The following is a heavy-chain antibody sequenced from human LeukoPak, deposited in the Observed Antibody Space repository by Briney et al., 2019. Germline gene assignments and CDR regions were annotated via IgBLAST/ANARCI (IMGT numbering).Heavy chain of an antibody. CDR2: IKSKTDGGTT. CDR1: GFTFSNAW. CDR3: TTEMAKGAFDI. Sequence: GGSLRLSCAASGFTFSNAWMSWVRQAPGKGLEWVGRIKSKTDGGTTDYAAPVKGRFTISRDDSENTLYLQMNSLKTEDTAVYYCTTEMAKGAFDIWGQGTMVTVSS. J-gene: IGHJ3*02. D-gene: IGHD5-24*01. V-gene: IGHV3-15*01.